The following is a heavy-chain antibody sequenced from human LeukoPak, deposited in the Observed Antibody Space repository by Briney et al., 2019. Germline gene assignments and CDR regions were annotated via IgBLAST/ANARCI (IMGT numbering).Heavy chain of an antibody. Sequence: ASVKVSCKASGSTFTGYYMHWVRHAHGQGLEWMGWINPNSGGTNYAQKFQGRVTMTRDTSISTAYMELSRLRSDDAAVYYCARDQNWSGWYGSGDAFDIWGQGTMVTVSS. CDR1: GSTFTGYY. V-gene: IGHV1-2*02. D-gene: IGHD6-19*01. CDR2: INPNSGGT. J-gene: IGHJ3*02. CDR3: ARDQNWSGWYGSGDAFDI.